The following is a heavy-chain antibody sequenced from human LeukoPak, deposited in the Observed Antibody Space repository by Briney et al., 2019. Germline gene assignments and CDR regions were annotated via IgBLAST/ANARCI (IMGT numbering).Heavy chain of an antibody. V-gene: IGHV4-30-2*01. CDR1: GGSISSGGYS. D-gene: IGHD5-18*01. CDR2: IYHSGST. J-gene: IGHJ4*02. CDR3: ARGARGYSYTY. Sequence: PSQTLSLTCAVSGGSISSGGYSWSWIRQPPGKGLEWIGYIYHSGSTYYNPSLKSRVTISVDRSKNQFSLKLSSVTAADTAVYYCARGARGYSYTYWGQGTLVTVSS.